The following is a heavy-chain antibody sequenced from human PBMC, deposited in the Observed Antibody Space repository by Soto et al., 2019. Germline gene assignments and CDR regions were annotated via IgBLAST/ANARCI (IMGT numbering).Heavy chain of an antibody. CDR3: ARRSGYCSSTSCFAFDY. J-gene: IGHJ4*02. D-gene: IGHD2-2*01. CDR2: IYYSGST. V-gene: IGHV4-39*01. Sequence: QLQLQESGPGLVKPSETLSLTCTVSGGSISSSSYYWGWMRQPPGKGLEWLGSIYYSGSTYYNPSLKSRVTISVDTSKNQFALKLGSVTAADTAVYYCARRSGYCSSTSCFAFDYWGQGTLVTVSS. CDR1: GGSISSSSYY.